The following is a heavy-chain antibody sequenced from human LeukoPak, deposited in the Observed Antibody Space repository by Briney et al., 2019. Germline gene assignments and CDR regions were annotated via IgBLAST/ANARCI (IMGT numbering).Heavy chain of an antibody. D-gene: IGHD3-10*01. V-gene: IGHV3-66*01. Sequence: AGGSLRLSCAGSGITVSSNYMSWVRQAPGKGLEWVSIIYSGGNTNYADSVRGRFTISRDNSKNTLYLQMNSLRAEDTAVYYCAKSYYYHSGSFDYWGQGTLVTVSS. J-gene: IGHJ4*02. CDR1: GITVSSNY. CDR2: IYSGGNT. CDR3: AKSYYYHSGSFDY.